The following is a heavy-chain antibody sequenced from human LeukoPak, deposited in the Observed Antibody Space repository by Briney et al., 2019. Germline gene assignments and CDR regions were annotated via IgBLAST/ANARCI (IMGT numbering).Heavy chain of an antibody. CDR1: GYTFTSYY. D-gene: IGHD3-10*01. Sequence: GASVKVSCKASGYTFTSYYMHWVRQAPGQGLEWMGIINPSGGSTSYAQKFQGRVTMTRDMSTSTVYMELSSLRSEDTAVYYCARDSVGLPGAYGSGSYNRYYYYMDVWGKGTTVTISS. J-gene: IGHJ6*03. CDR3: ARDSVGLPGAYGSGSYNRYYYYMDV. CDR2: INPSGGST. V-gene: IGHV1-46*01.